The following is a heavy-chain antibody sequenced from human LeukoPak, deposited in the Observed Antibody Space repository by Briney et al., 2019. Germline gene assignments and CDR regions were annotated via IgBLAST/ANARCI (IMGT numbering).Heavy chain of an antibody. CDR2: IWYDGSNK. D-gene: IGHD5-12*01. CDR1: GFIFRSYD. Sequence: GRSLRLSCAAPGFIFRSYDMHWVRQAPDKGLEWVAVIWYDGSNKYYAESVKGRFTISRDNSKNTLYLQMNSLRGEDTALYYCARDLVWTDSGYDSGPVGYWGQGTLVTVSS. CDR3: ARDLVWTDSGYDSGPVGY. J-gene: IGHJ4*02. V-gene: IGHV3-33*01.